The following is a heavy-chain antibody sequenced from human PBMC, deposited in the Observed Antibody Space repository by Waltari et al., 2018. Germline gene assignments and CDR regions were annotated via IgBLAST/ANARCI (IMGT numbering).Heavy chain of an antibody. CDR2: IIPICGTA. CDR3: ARDRMAGLSGYYYYYMDV. CDR1: GGTFSSYA. Sequence: QVQLVQSGADVKKPGSSVKVSCKASGGTFSSYAISWVRQAPGQGLEWMGGIIPICGTANYAQKFQGRVTITADESTSTAYMELSSLRSEDTAVYYCARDRMAGLSGYYYYYMDVWGKGTTVTVSS. V-gene: IGHV1-69*12. D-gene: IGHD6-19*01. J-gene: IGHJ6*03.